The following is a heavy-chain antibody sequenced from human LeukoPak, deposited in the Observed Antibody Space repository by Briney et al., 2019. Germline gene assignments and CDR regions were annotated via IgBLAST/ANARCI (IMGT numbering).Heavy chain of an antibody. J-gene: IGHJ4*02. CDR3: AKAFAFVGANFFDY. D-gene: IGHD1-26*01. V-gene: IGHV3-23*01. Sequence: GGSLRLSCAASRFTFSNYAMSWVRQAPGKGLEWVSAIGGNGGSTYYADSVKGRFTISRDNSKDTLYLQMNSLRAEDAAIYYCAKAFAFVGANFFDYWGQGTLVTVSS. CDR1: RFTFSNYA. CDR2: IGGNGGST.